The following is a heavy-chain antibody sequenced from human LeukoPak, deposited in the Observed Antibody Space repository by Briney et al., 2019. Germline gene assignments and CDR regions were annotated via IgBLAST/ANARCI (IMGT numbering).Heavy chain of an antibody. J-gene: IGHJ4*02. CDR3: ARVFPYYDFWSGPPDY. CDR1: GFTFSSYA. CDR2: ISYDGNNK. D-gene: IGHD3-3*01. Sequence: GGSLRLSCAASGFTFSSYAMHWVRQAPGKGLEWVAVISYDGNNKYYADSVKGRFTISRDNSKNTLYLQMNSLRAEDTAVYYCARVFPYYDFWSGPPDYWGQGTLVTVSS. V-gene: IGHV3-30-3*01.